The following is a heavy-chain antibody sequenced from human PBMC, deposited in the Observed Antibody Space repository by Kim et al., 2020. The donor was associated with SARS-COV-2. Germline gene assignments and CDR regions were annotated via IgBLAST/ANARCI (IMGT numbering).Heavy chain of an antibody. CDR3: ARGSPVTTFYHYYYGMDV. Sequence: SETLSLTCAVYGGSFSGYYWSWIRQPPGKGLEWIGEINHSGSTNYNPSLKSRVTILVDTYKNQFSLKLSSVTAADTAVYYCARGSPVTTFYHYYYGMDVWGQGTTVTVSS. J-gene: IGHJ6*02. CDR1: GGSFSGYY. D-gene: IGHD4-17*01. CDR2: INHSGST. V-gene: IGHV4-34*01.